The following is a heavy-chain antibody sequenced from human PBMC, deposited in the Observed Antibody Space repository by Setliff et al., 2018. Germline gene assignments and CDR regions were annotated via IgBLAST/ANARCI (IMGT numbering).Heavy chain of an antibody. CDR3: ARSRGYSYGFFDY. CDR1: GYSIISDYY. Sequence: SETLSLTCAVSGYSIISDYYWGWIRQPPGKGLEWIGTIYHSGSTYYNPSLKSRVTISVDTSKNHFSLKLTSVTAADTAVYYCARSRGYSYGFFDYWGQGTLVTVSS. V-gene: IGHV4-38-2*01. J-gene: IGHJ4*02. CDR2: IYHSGST. D-gene: IGHD5-18*01.